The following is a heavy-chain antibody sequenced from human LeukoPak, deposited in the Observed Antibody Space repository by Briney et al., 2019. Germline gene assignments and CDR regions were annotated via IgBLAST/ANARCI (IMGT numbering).Heavy chain of an antibody. CDR2: ISGSGGST. D-gene: IGHD3-9*01. V-gene: IGHV3-23*01. J-gene: IGHJ4*02. Sequence: GGSLRLSCAASGFTFSSYGMSWVRQAPGKGLEWVSAISGSGGSTYYADSVKGRFTISRDNSKNTLYLQMNSLRAEDTAVYYCAKDRGSLYYDILTGDYWGQGTLVTVSS. CDR1: GFTFSSYG. CDR3: AKDRGSLYYDILTGDY.